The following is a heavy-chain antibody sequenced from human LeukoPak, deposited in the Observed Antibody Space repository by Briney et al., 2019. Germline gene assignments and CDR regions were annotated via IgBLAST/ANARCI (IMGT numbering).Heavy chain of an antibody. J-gene: IGHJ4*02. CDR2: IYPGDSDT. CDR3: ARHYLGRRYCSGGSCHYYFDY. V-gene: IGHV5-51*01. D-gene: IGHD2-15*01. CDR1: GYSFNSYW. Sequence: GESLKISCKGSGYSFNSYWIGWVRQMPGKGLEWMGIIYPGDSDTRYSPSFQGQVTISADKSISTAYLQWSSLKASDTAMYYCARHYLGRRYCSGGSCHYYFDYWGQGTLVTVSS.